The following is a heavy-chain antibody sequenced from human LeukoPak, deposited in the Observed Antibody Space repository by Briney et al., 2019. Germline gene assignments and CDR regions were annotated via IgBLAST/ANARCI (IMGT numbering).Heavy chain of an antibody. CDR1: GGSISSSSYY. V-gene: IGHV4-39*02. CDR3: AREDYYHSSGYYLVPGY. J-gene: IGHJ4*02. D-gene: IGHD3-22*01. Sequence: SETLSLTCTVSGGSISSSSYYWGWIRQPPGKGLEWIGSIYYSGSTYYNPSLKSRVTISVDTSKNQFSLKLSSVTAADTAVYYCAREDYYHSSGYYLVPGYWGQGTLVTVSS. CDR2: IYYSGST.